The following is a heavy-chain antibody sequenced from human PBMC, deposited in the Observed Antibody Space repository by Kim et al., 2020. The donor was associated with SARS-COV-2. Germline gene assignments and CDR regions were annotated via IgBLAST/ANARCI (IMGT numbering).Heavy chain of an antibody. D-gene: IGHD6-19*01. CDR3: ARVRSSGWDYFDY. CDR1: GFTFSSYS. Sequence: GGSLRLSCAASGFTFSSYSMNWVRQAPGKGLEWVSSISSSSSYIYYADSVKGRFTISRDNAKNSLYLQMNSLRAEDTAVYYCARVRSSGWDYFDYWGRGTRVTVSS. V-gene: IGHV3-21*01. J-gene: IGHJ4*02. CDR2: ISSSSSYI.